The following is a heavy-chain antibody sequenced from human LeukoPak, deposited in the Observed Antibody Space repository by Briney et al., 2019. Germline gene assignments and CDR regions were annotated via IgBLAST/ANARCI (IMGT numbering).Heavy chain of an antibody. V-gene: IGHV3-74*01. CDR2: IHSDGSST. J-gene: IGHJ4*02. D-gene: IGHD3-10*01. CDR1: GFTFSRYW. CDR3: ARHNYGYDY. Sequence: GGSLRLSCAASGFTFSRYWMHWVRQAPGKGLVWVSHIHSDGSSTSYADSVQGRFTISRDNAKNTLYLQMNSLRAEDTAVYYCARHNYGYDYWGQGTLVTVSS.